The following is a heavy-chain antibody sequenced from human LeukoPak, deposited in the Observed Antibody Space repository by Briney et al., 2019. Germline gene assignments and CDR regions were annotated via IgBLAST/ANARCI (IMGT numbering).Heavy chain of an antibody. J-gene: IGHJ4*02. CDR2: IYYSGST. V-gene: IGHV4-59*01. CDR1: GGSFSGYY. Sequence: SETLSLTCAVYGGSFSGYYWSWIRQPPGKGLEWIGYIYYSGSTNYNPSLKSRVTISVDTSKNQFSLKLSSVTAADTAVYYCARVCREYYFDYWGQGTLVTVSS. CDR3: ARVCREYYFDY. D-gene: IGHD3-10*01.